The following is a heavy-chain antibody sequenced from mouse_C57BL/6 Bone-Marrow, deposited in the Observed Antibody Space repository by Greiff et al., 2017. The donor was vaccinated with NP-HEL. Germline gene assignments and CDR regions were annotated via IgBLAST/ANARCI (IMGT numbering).Heavy chain of an antibody. V-gene: IGHV3-6*01. D-gene: IGHD1-1*01. Sequence: DVKLQESGPGLVKPSQSLSLTCSVTGYSITSGYYWNWIRQFPGNKLEWMGYISYDGSNNYNPSLKNRISITRDTSKNQFFLKLNSVTTEDTATYYCARDPYYYGSRPYFDYWGQGTTLTVSS. CDR2: ISYDGSN. CDR3: ARDPYYYGSRPYFDY. CDR1: GYSITSGYY. J-gene: IGHJ2*01.